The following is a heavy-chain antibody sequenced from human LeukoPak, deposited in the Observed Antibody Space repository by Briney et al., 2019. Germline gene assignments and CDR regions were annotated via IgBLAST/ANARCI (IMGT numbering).Heavy chain of an antibody. CDR1: GGSISSYY. CDR3: ARGYYYGSGGANYPHYYYYYGMDV. CDR2: IYYSGST. Sequence: SETLPLTCTVSGGSISSYYWSWTRQPPGKGLEWIGYIYYSGSTNYNPSLKSRVTISVDTSKNQLSPKLSSVTAADTAVYYCARGYYYGSGGANYPHYYYYYGMDVWGQGTTVTVSS. V-gene: IGHV4-59*01. J-gene: IGHJ6*02. D-gene: IGHD3-10*01.